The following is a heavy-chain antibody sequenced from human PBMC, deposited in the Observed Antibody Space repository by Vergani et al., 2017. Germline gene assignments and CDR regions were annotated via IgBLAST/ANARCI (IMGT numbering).Heavy chain of an antibody. D-gene: IGHD5-18*01. CDR2: IDWVDDK. V-gene: IGHV2-70*15. CDR1: GFSLSTSGMC. CDR3: ARTGYSYSKAFDY. J-gene: IGHJ4*02. Sequence: QVTLRESGPALVKPTQTLTLTCTFSGFSLSTSGMCVSWIRQPPGKALEWLARIDWVDDKYYSTSLKTRLTISKDTSKNQVILTMTTMDPVDTATYYCARTGYSYSKAFDYEGQGTLVTGSS.